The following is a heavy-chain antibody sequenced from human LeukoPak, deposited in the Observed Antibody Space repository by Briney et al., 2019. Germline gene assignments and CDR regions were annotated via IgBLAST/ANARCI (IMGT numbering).Heavy chain of an antibody. J-gene: IGHJ4*02. CDR2: IFQSGTT. D-gene: IGHD1-26*01. CDR3: ARPYGGSYYSD. Sequence: SETLSLTCTVSGDSITTYYWSWIRQPPGKGLEWIGYIFQSGTTKYNPSLKSRVTILSDVSKNQFSLNLTSVTAADTAVYYCARPYGGSYYSDWGQGTLVTVSS. V-gene: IGHV4-59*01. CDR1: GDSITTYY.